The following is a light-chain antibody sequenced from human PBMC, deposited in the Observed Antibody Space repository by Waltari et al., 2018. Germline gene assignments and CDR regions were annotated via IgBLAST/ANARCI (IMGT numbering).Light chain of an antibody. Sequence: QSALTQPASVSGSPGQSITISCTGTSSDVGAYNFVSWYQQQPGKAPKFMIYDVSTRPSGVSTRFSGSKSGNTASLTISGLQAEDEADYYCCSYAGTSTVIFGGGTKLTVL. V-gene: IGLV2-23*02. CDR1: SSDVGAYNF. J-gene: IGLJ2*01. CDR3: CSYAGTSTVI. CDR2: DVS.